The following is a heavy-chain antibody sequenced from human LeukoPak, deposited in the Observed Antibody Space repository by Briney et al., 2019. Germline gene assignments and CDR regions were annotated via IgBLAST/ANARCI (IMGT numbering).Heavy chain of an antibody. Sequence: GGSLRLSCAASEFTFSNYWMHWVRQAPGKGLVWVSRINTDGSSISYADSVKGRFTISRDNAKNTLYLQMNSLRVEDTAVYYCARDSSGADYYDSSGFDYWGQGILVTVSS. J-gene: IGHJ4*02. V-gene: IGHV3-74*01. CDR2: INTDGSSI. CDR3: ARDSSGADYYDSSGFDY. CDR1: EFTFSNYW. D-gene: IGHD3-22*01.